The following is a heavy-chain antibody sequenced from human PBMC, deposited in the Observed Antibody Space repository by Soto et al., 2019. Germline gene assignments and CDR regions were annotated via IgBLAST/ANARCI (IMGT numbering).Heavy chain of an antibody. Sequence: EVQLVESGGGLVQSGGSLRLSCAASGFTFSSYWMHWVRQAPGKGLVWVSRINSDGSSTSYADSVKGRFTISRDNAKNTLYLQMNSLRAEDTAVYYCARDQVPYCSGGSCYSEFGYWGQGTLVTVSS. D-gene: IGHD2-15*01. J-gene: IGHJ4*02. CDR1: GFTFSSYW. V-gene: IGHV3-74*01. CDR3: ARDQVPYCSGGSCYSEFGY. CDR2: INSDGSST.